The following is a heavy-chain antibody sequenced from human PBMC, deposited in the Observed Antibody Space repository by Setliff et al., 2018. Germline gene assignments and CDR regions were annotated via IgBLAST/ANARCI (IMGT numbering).Heavy chain of an antibody. Sequence: ETLSLTCAVYGGSFSGYYWSWIRQPPGKRLEWIVEIIHSGSTNYNPALTSRVTISMDTYKNQFSLKVPSVTAADTAVYYCARSFSRSGKFLLDYWGQGALVTVSS. V-gene: IGHV4-34*12. CDR3: ARSFSRSGKFLLDY. CDR1: GGSFSGYY. J-gene: IGHJ4*02. D-gene: IGHD1-26*01. CDR2: IIHSGST.